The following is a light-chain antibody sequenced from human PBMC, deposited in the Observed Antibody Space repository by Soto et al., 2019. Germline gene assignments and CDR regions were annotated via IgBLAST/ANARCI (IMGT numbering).Light chain of an antibody. Sequence: DIQMTQSPSTLSAALGDTVTITCRASQSISSWLAWYQQKPGKAPTLLIYDASSLESGVPSRFSGSGFGTEFTLTISSLQPDDFATQYCQRYDSSSLAFGGGTTVEIK. CDR3: QRYDSSSLA. V-gene: IGKV1-5*01. CDR1: QSISSW. CDR2: DAS. J-gene: IGKJ4*01.